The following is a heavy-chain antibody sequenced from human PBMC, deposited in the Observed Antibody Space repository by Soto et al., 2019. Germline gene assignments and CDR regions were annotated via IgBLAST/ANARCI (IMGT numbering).Heavy chain of an antibody. J-gene: IGHJ6*03. CDR3: ARPGSPYYYYYYMDV. D-gene: IGHD3-10*01. V-gene: IGHV4-39*01. CDR1: GGSISSNNYY. Sequence: PSETLSLTCTVSGGSISSNNYYWGWIRQPPGKGLEWIGSLYYSGSTYYNPSLKGRVTISVDTSKNQSSLKLSSVTAADTAVYYCARPGSPYYYYYYMDVWGKGTTVTVSS. CDR2: LYYSGST.